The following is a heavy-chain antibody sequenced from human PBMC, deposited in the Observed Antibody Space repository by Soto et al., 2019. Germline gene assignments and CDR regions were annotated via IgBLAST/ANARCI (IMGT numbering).Heavy chain of an antibody. CDR3: ARSSGWSRSDY. Sequence: QVQLVQSGADVKTPGASVKVSCKASGYTFADYYIHWVRQAPGQGLEWVGWINPKSGATKYAPKFQGWVTMTRYTSISTAYMELSRLNSDDTAVYYCARSSGWSRSDYWGQGTLVTVSS. CDR1: GYTFADYY. V-gene: IGHV1-2*04. D-gene: IGHD6-19*01. CDR2: INPKSGAT. J-gene: IGHJ4*02.